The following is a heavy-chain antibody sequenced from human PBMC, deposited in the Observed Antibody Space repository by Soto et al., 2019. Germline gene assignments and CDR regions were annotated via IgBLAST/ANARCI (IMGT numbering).Heavy chain of an antibody. CDR3: AATPRY. CDR1: GVSIVGGGYY. J-gene: IGHJ4*02. Sequence: PSETLSLTCTVSGVSIVGGGYYCSWIRQPPGKGLEWIGYISNSGSTNYNPSLQSRITISVETSKNQISLNLIFVTAADTAVYYCAATPRYWGQGTLVTVSS. V-gene: IGHV4-61*08. CDR2: ISNSGST.